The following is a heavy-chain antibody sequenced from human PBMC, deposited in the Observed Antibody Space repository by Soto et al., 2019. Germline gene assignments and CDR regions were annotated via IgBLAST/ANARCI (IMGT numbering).Heavy chain of an antibody. D-gene: IGHD1-20*01. V-gene: IGHV1-8*02. CDR3: ARNLYNTGSFDH. Sequence: QVQLVQSGAEVKKPGASVKVSCKASGYTFTSYDINWVRQAPGQGLEWVGWMTPNSGDTGYAQPFQGRVTLPRDTSRSTAYMELSSLTSEDTAVYYCARNLYNTGSFDHWGQGTLVTVSS. CDR2: MTPNSGDT. CDR1: GYTFTSYD. J-gene: IGHJ4*02.